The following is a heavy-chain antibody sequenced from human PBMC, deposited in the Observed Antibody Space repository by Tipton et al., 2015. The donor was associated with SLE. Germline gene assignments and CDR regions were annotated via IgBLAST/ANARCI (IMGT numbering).Heavy chain of an antibody. J-gene: IGHJ2*01. CDR1: FYTFTSYG. CDR2: ISAYNCNT. CDR3: ERDRREPGNFDL. V-gene: IGHV1-18*01. Sequence: QSGAEVKKPGASVKVSCKASFYTFTSYGISWVRQAPLQGLEWMGWISAYNCNTNYAQKLHGRFTMTTYTSTSTAYMELRSLRSDDTAVYYCERDRREPGNFDLWGRGTLVNV. D-gene: IGHD1-14*01.